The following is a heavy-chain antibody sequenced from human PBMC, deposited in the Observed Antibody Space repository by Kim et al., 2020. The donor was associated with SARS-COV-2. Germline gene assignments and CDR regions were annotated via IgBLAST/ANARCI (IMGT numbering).Heavy chain of an antibody. J-gene: IGHJ4*02. D-gene: IGHD1-26*01. V-gene: IGHV1-8*01. CDR3: VRGEVSQVGSDGSYYSLGN. Sequence: ASVKVSCKASGYIFTSYDINWVRQATGQGLEWMGWMNPNSGNTGYAQKFQGRVTMTRDTSMSTAYMELSSLRYEDSAVYYCVRGEVSQVGSDGSYYSLGNWGQGTLVTVSS. CDR2: MNPNSGNT. CDR1: GYIFTSYD.